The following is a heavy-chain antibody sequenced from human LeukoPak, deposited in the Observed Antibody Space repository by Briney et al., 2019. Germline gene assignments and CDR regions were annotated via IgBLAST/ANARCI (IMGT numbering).Heavy chain of an antibody. D-gene: IGHD3-10*01. Sequence: SETLSLTCTVSGGSISSSSYYWGWIRQPPGKGLEWIGEINHSGSTNYNPSLKSRVTISVDTSKNQFSLKLSPVTAADTAVYYCARVGYYSGYWGQGTLVTVSS. V-gene: IGHV4-39*07. J-gene: IGHJ4*02. CDR2: INHSGST. CDR3: ARVGYYSGY. CDR1: GGSISSSSYY.